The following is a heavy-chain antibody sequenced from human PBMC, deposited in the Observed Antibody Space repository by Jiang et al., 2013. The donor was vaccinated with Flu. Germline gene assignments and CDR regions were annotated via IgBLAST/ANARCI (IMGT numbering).Heavy chain of an antibody. CDR3: ARDLKSRITIFGVVIRGYYYYGMDV. V-gene: IGHV1-3*01. J-gene: IGHJ6*02. CDR1: GYTFTSYA. Sequence: KASGYTFTSYAMHWVRQAPGQRLEWMGWINAGNGNTKYSQKFQGRVTITRDTSASTAYMELSSLRSEDTAVYYCARDLKSRITIFGVVIRGYYYYGMDVWGQGTTVTVSS. D-gene: IGHD3-3*01. CDR2: INAGNGNT.